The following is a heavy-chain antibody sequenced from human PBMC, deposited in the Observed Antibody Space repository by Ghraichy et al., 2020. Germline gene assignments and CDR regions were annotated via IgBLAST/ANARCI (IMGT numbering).Heavy chain of an antibody. CDR2: IIPIFGPA. D-gene: IGHD2-2*01. CDR1: GGTFSSYS. V-gene: IGHV1-69*13. Sequence: SVKVSCKASGGTFSSYSISWVRQAPGQGLEWMGGIIPIFGPANYAKNFQGRVPITADESTSTAYMELSSLRSEDTAVYYCARDRVVVPAAPHTRPGLLGYNWFNPWGQGTLVTVSS. J-gene: IGHJ5*02. CDR3: ARDRVVVPAAPHTRPGLLGYNWFNP.